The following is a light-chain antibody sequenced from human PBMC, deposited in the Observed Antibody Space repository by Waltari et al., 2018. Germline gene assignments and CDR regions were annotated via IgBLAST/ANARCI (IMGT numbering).Light chain of an antibody. CDR2: KNN. J-gene: IGLJ1*01. Sequence: QSVLTQPPSVSGTPGQTVTISCSGSSSNIGIYYVHWYQQLPGTAPKLLIYKNNLRPSGVPDRFSGSKSGTSASLVISGLRSEDDGDYYCAAWDDVVRGVFGTGTKVTVL. V-gene: IGLV1-47*01. CDR3: AAWDDVVRGV. CDR1: SSNIGIYY.